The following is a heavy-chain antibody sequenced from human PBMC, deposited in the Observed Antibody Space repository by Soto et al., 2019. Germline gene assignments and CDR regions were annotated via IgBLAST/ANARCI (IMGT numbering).Heavy chain of an antibody. D-gene: IGHD3-10*01. CDR1: GGSVSMRSDD. Sequence: PSESLSLTRTVSGGSVSMRSDDWSWLLQHAGRGLEWTWFILFTGNTYCSPSVKSRLAISVDTSQTQFSLELTSVTAADTVVYYCARDPRCAYYHDHWGQGTLVTVSS. CDR2: ILFTGNT. CDR3: ARDPRCAYYHDH. J-gene: IGHJ4*02. V-gene: IGHV4-31*02.